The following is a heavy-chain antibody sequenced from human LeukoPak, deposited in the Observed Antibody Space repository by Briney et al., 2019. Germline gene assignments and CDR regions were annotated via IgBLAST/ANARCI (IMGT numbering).Heavy chain of an antibody. D-gene: IGHD3-3*01. Sequence: GESLRLSCAASGFTFSSYAMSWVRQAPGKWLEWVSAISGSGGSTYYADSVKGRSTISRDNSKNTLYLQMNSLRAEDTAVYYCAKDSEAIKIFGVVIIGVRAFDIWGQGTMVTVSS. J-gene: IGHJ3*02. V-gene: IGHV3-23*01. CDR3: AKDSEAIKIFGVVIIGVRAFDI. CDR2: ISGSGGST. CDR1: GFTFSSYA.